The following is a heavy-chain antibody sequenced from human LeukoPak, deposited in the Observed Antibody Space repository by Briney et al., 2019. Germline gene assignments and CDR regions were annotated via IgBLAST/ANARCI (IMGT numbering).Heavy chain of an antibody. Sequence: SETLSLTCTVSGGSISSYYWSWIRQPAGKGLEWIGRIYSSGSTNYDPSLKSRVTMSVDTSKNQFSLKLSSVTAADTAVYYCARSKAYYDSSGYANDCWGQGTLVAVSS. CDR1: GGSISSYY. D-gene: IGHD3-22*01. CDR3: ARSKAYYDSSGYANDC. J-gene: IGHJ4*02. CDR2: IYSSGST. V-gene: IGHV4-4*07.